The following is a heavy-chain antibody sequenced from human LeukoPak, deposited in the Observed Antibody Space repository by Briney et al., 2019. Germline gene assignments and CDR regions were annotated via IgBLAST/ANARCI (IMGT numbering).Heavy chain of an antibody. CDR2: IYPGDSDI. CDR3: ARHRTSGWSRVFDY. CDR1: GYTFNRFW. D-gene: IGHD6-19*01. Sequence: GESLKISCKGSGYTFNRFWIAWVRQMPGKGLEWMGIIYPGDSDIRYSPSFQGQVTISADVSTTTAYLQWSSLKTSDTAVYYCARHRTSGWSRVFDYWGQGTLVTVSS. V-gene: IGHV5-51*01. J-gene: IGHJ4*02.